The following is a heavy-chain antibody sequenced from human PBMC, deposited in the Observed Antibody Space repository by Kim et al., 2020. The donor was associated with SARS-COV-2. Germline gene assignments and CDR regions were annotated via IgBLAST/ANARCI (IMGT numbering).Heavy chain of an antibody. CDR2: IIPIFGTA. V-gene: IGHV1-69*13. J-gene: IGHJ6*02. CDR1: GGTFSSYA. D-gene: IGHD3-3*01. Sequence: SVKVSCKASGGTFSSYAISWVRQAPGQGLEWMGGIIPIFGTANYAQKFQGRVTITADESTSTAYMELSSLRSEDTAVYYCASCHDFWSGYPQEPPAFYYGMDVWGQGTTVTVSS. CDR3: ASCHDFWSGYPQEPPAFYYGMDV.